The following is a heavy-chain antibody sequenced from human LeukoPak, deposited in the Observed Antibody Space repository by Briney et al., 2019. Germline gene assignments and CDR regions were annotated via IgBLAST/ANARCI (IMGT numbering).Heavy chain of an antibody. D-gene: IGHD6-19*01. J-gene: IGHJ4*02. CDR2: ISYDGSNK. Sequence: PGGSLRLSCAASGFTFSSYAMHWVRQAPGKGLECVAVISYDGSNKYYADSVKGRFTISRDNSKNTLYLQMNSLRAEDTAVYYCARGYSSGWSGELDYWGQGTLVTVSS. CDR3: ARGYSSGWSGELDY. CDR1: GFTFSSYA. V-gene: IGHV3-30-3*01.